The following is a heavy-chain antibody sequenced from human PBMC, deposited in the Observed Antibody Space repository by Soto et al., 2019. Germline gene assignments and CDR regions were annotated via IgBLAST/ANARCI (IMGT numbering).Heavy chain of an antibody. V-gene: IGHV3-33*01. CDR2: IWYDGSNK. J-gene: IGHJ6*02. Sequence: QVQLVESGGGVVQPGRSLRLSCAASGFTFSSYGMHWVRQAPGKGLEWVAGIWYDGSNKNYADSVKGRFTISRDNSKNTLYLQMNSLRAEGTAVYYCARDRYYYGSGSYLGYYYYYGMDVWGQGTTVTVSS. CDR3: ARDRYYYGSGSYLGYYYYYGMDV. D-gene: IGHD3-10*01. CDR1: GFTFSSYG.